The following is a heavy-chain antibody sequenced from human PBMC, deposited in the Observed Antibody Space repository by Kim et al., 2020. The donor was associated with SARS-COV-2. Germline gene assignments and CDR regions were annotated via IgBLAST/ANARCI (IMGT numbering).Heavy chain of an antibody. CDR2: ISSNSSST. CDR1: GFTFSGYT. V-gene: IGHV3-64D*09. CDR3: VKDSGDYSGSRSYYPPYY. J-gene: IGHJ4*02. Sequence: GGSLRLSCSASGFTFSGYTMHWVRQAPGKGLEYVSAISSNSSSTYYADSVKGRFTISRDNSKNTLYLQMSSLRAEDTAVYYCVKDSGDYSGSRSYYPPYYWGQGTLVTVSS. D-gene: IGHD3-10*01.